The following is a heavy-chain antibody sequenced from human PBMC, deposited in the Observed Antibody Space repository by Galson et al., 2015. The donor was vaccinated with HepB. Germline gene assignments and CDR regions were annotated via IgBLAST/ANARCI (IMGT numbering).Heavy chain of an antibody. J-gene: IGHJ4*02. CDR2: ISGSGGST. CDR1: GFTFSSYA. CDR3: AKCLPYYYDSSGPRGGIDY. Sequence: SLRLSCAASGFTFSSYAMSWVRRAPGKGLEWVSAISGSGGSTYYADSVKGRFTISRDNSKNTLYLQMNSLRAEDTAVYYCAKCLPYYYDSSGPRGGIDYWGQGTLVTVSS. D-gene: IGHD3-22*01. V-gene: IGHV3-23*01.